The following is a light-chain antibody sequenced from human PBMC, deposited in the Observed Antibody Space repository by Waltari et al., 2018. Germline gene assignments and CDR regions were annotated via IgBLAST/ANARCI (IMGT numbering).Light chain of an antibody. CDR2: DVN. Sequence: QSALTQPASVSGSPGPSTTISCPGTSSDIGAYNFVSWYQKHPGKAPKFMIDDVNNRPSGVSGRFPGSKSGNTAALTSSGLQAEDEADYYCSSYTTGSTRYVFGSGTKVTVL. V-gene: IGLV2-14*03. CDR3: SSYTTGSTRYV. J-gene: IGLJ1*01. CDR1: SSDIGAYNF.